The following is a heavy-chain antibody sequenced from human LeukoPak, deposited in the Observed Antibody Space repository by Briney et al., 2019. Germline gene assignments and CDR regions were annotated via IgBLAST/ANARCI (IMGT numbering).Heavy chain of an antibody. Sequence: PSETLSLTCAVYGGSFSGYYCSWIRQPPGKGLEWIGEINHSGSTNYNPSLKSRVTISVDTSKNQLSLKLSSVTAADTAVYYCARVRLRSTYYYYGMDVWGQGTTVTVSS. J-gene: IGHJ6*02. D-gene: IGHD4-17*01. CDR1: GGSFSGYY. CDR3: ARVRLRSTYYYYGMDV. CDR2: INHSGST. V-gene: IGHV4-34*01.